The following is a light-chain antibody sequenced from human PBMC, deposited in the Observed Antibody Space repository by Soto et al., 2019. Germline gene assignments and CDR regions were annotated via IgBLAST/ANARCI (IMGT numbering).Light chain of an antibody. CDR1: QSVSDN. V-gene: IGKV3-15*01. CDR2: GAS. J-gene: IGKJ5*01. CDR3: QHCNDWSA. Sequence: EIVMTQSPDTLSVSPGERATLSCRASQSVSDNLAWYQQKPGQPPRLLIYGASTRATGVPSRFSGSGSGRDFTLTISSLRSEDFAVYYCQHCNDWSAFGQGTRLEIK.